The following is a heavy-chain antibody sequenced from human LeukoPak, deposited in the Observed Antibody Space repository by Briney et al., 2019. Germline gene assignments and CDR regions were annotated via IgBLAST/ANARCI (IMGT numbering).Heavy chain of an antibody. CDR3: ASGPGVGYDFWSGTPSYYYYYMDV. CDR2: IYTSGSP. Sequence: PSETLSLTCTVSGGSISSYYRSWIRQPARKGLEWIGRIYTSGSPNYNPSLKSRVTISVDKSKNQFSLKLSSVTAADTAVYYCASGPGVGYDFWSGTPSYYYYYMDVWGKGTTVTVSS. CDR1: GGSISSYY. J-gene: IGHJ6*03. D-gene: IGHD3-3*01. V-gene: IGHV4-4*07.